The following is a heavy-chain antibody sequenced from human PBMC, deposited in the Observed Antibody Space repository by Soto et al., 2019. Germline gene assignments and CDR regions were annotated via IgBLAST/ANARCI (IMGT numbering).Heavy chain of an antibody. CDR3: AKDPPWTVGPLAMDV. Sequence: GGSLRLSCVASGFTFSTHAMSWVRQAPGKGLEWVSTFSGSGGNIYYAESVKGRPTISRDDSKNTLYLQMNSLRVEDTAVYYCAKDPPWTVGPLAMDVWGQGTTVTVSS. J-gene: IGHJ6*02. D-gene: IGHD2-2*01. CDR2: FSGSGGNI. V-gene: IGHV3-23*01. CDR1: GFTFSTHA.